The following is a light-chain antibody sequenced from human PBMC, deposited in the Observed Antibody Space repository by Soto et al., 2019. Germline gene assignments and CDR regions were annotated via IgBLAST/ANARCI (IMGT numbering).Light chain of an antibody. Sequence: EIVLTQSPGTLSLSPGERATLSCRASQSVTSNYLAWYQQKPGQAPRILIFAASSRATGIPDKFSGSGSGTDFTLTISRLEPDDFATYYCQKYNSAPYTFGPGTKVDIK. CDR2: AAS. CDR1: QSVTSNY. J-gene: IGKJ3*01. CDR3: QKYNSAPYT. V-gene: IGKV3-20*01.